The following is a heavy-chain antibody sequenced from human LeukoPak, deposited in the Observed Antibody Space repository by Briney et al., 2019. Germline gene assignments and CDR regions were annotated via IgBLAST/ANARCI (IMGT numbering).Heavy chain of an antibody. CDR2: IFNTGRT. J-gene: IGHJ4*02. V-gene: IGHV4-39*01. CDR3: ARRYSSSWLNFDY. D-gene: IGHD6-13*01. Sequence: SETLSLTCTVSGASINSSPYYWAWIRQPPGKGLEWIGNIFNTGRTNYNPSLKSRVTIFVDTSKNQFSLKLSSVTAADTAVYYCARRYSSSWLNFDYWGQGTLLTVSS. CDR1: GASINSSPYY.